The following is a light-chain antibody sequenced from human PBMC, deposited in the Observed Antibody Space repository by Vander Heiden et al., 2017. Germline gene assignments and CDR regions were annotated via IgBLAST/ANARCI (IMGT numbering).Light chain of an antibody. V-gene: IGKV1-6*01. CDR1: QGIAND. J-gene: IGKJ1*01. CDR2: GAS. Sequence: AIQMTQSPSSLSASLGDSVTLTCRASQGIANDLGWYQQKPGKAPKLLIYGASTLQTGVPSRFTGSGSGADFILTISSLQPEDVATYYCHHDYNSPWTFGQGTKVEV. CDR3: HHDYNSPWT.